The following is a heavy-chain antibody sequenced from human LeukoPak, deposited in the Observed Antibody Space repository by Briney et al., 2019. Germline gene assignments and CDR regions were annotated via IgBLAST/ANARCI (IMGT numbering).Heavy chain of an antibody. J-gene: IGHJ4*02. Sequence: SETLSPTCDVSVGSISGGAYYWNWIRQPAGKGLEWIGRIYGSVSTWNNPSLQYNPSLKSRLTISADTSRNQISLILNSVTAADTAMYYCARARQGGGRNVSYFQFWGQGIPVTVSS. D-gene: IGHD2-15*01. CDR3: ARARQGGGRNVSYFQF. V-gene: IGHV4-61*02. CDR1: VGSISGGAYY. CDR2: IYGSVSTWNNPSL.